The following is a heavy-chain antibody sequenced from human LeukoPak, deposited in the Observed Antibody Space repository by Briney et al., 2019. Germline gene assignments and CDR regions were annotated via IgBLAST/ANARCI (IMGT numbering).Heavy chain of an antibody. CDR1: GLPFSTYA. Sequence: PGGSLRLSCAASGLPFSTYAMHWVRQAPGKGLEWVAVVSYDEGKKYYADSVKGRFTISRDNPKNTLYLQMSSLRVEDTAVYYCATGSYYDVNGHLDYWGQGTLVTVSS. V-gene: IGHV3-30-3*01. D-gene: IGHD3-22*01. J-gene: IGHJ4*02. CDR2: VSYDEGKK. CDR3: ATGSYYDVNGHLDY.